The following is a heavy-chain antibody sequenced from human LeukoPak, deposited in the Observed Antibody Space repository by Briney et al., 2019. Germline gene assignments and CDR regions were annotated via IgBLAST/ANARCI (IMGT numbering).Heavy chain of an antibody. CDR2: IYYSGST. CDR1: GGSISSYY. D-gene: IGHD3-10*01. CDR3: ARERWTYYYCSGSYYNSYGYYYGMDV. V-gene: IGHV4-59*01. J-gene: IGHJ6*02. Sequence: SETLSLTCTVSGGSISSYYWSWIRQPPGKGLEWIGYIYYSGSTNYNPSLKSRVTISVDTSKNQFSLKLSSVTAADTAVYYCARERWTYYYCSGSYYNSYGYYYGMDVWGQGTTVTVSS.